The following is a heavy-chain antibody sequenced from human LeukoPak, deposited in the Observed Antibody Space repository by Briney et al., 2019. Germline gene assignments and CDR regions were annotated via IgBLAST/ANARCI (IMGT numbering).Heavy chain of an antibody. CDR2: ISSSSSYI. J-gene: IGHJ3*02. CDR3: ARDHRDIVVVPAASTPDAFDI. D-gene: IGHD2-2*01. CDR1: GFTFSSYS. V-gene: IGHV3-21*01. Sequence: PGGSLRLSCAASGFTFSSYSMNWVRQAPGKGLEWVSSISSSSSYIYYADSVKGRFTISRDNAKNSLYLQMNSLRAEDTAVYYCARDHRDIVVVPAASTPDAFDIWGQGTMVTVSS.